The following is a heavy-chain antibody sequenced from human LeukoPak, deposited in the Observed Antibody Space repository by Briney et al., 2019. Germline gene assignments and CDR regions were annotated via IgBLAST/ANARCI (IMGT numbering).Heavy chain of an antibody. CDR2: INTYNGNT. V-gene: IGHV1-18*01. J-gene: IGHJ4*02. Sequence: VASVKVSCKTSGYTFTTHAISWVRQAPGQGFEWMGWINTYNGNTNFAQKFQDRVTMTTDTSTSTAYLELRSLRSDDTAVYYCARDAIQGRLTSDYWGQGTLVTVSS. CDR3: ARDAIQGRLTSDY. CDR1: GYTFTTHA. D-gene: IGHD3-3*01.